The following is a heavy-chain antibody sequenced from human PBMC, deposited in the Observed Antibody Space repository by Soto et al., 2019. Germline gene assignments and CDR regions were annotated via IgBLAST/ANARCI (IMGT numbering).Heavy chain of an antibody. D-gene: IGHD4-17*01. CDR1: GYTLTELS. J-gene: IGHJ4*02. CDR3: ATLHYYYGGRGTVDY. Sequence: ASVKVSCKVSGYTLTELSMHWVRQAPGKGLEWMGGFDPEDGETIYAQKFQGRVTMTEDTSTDTAYMELSSLRSEDTAVYYCATLHYYYGGRGTVDYWDQGTLVTVSS. CDR2: FDPEDGET. V-gene: IGHV1-24*01.